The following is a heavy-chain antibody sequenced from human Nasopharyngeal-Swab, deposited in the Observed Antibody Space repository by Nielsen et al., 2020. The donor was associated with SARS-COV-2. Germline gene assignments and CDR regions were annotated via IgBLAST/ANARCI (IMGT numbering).Heavy chain of an antibody. J-gene: IGHJ4*02. D-gene: IGHD3-10*01. CDR3: ARGRFGELTTFDY. Sequence: ESLKISCAASGFTFSSYSMNWVRQAPGKGLEWVSSISSSSSYIYYADSVRGRFTISRDNAKNSLYLQMNSLRAEDTAVYYCARGRFGELTTFDYWGQGTLVTVSS. CDR1: GFTFSSYS. CDR2: ISSSSSYI. V-gene: IGHV3-21*01.